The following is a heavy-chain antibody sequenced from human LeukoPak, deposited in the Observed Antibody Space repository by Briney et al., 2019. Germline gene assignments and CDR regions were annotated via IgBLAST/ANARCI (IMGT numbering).Heavy chain of an antibody. Sequence: SETLSLTCTVSGGSISSYYWSWIRQPPGKGLEWIGYIYYSGSTNYNPSLKSRVTISVDTSKNQFSLKLSSVTAADTAEYYCARETYYYDSSGYYHNAFDIWGQGTMVTVSS. CDR1: GGSISSYY. V-gene: IGHV4-59*01. J-gene: IGHJ3*02. CDR3: ARETYYYDSSGYYHNAFDI. CDR2: IYYSGST. D-gene: IGHD3-22*01.